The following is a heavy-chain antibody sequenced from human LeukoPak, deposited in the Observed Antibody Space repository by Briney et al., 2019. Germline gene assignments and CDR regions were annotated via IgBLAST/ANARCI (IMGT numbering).Heavy chain of an antibody. J-gene: IGHJ4*02. Sequence: GGSLRLSCAASGFSCSNFGMHWVRKAPGKGVGGVAVIWYDGSDKYYADSLKGRFTISRDNSKNTLYLQINSLRAEDTAVYYCARDLSSGYYFDYWGQGTLVTVSS. CDR1: GFSCSNFG. V-gene: IGHV3-33*08. CDR2: IWYDGSDK. D-gene: IGHD6-19*01. CDR3: ARDLSSGYYFDY.